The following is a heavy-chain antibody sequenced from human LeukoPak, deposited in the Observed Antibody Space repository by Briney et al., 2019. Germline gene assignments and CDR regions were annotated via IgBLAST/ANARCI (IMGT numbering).Heavy chain of an antibody. CDR2: INPSDGST. J-gene: IGHJ5*02. D-gene: IGHD6-13*01. V-gene: IGHV1-46*01. CDR1: GYTFTSFW. CDR3: ARAPRDSSTMLDR. Sequence: ASVKVSRKASGYTFTSFWIQWVRQAPGQGLEWMGLINPSDGSTTYTHRFQGRVTVTRDTSTSTVYMDLSSLRSEDTAAYYCARAPRDSSTMLDRWGQGTLVTVSS.